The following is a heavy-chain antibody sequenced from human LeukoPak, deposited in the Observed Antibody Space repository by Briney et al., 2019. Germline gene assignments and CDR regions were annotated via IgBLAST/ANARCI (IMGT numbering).Heavy chain of an antibody. CDR2: TSAYNGNT. D-gene: IGHD2-2*01. CDR3: ARVILLWRQLDY. J-gene: IGHJ4*02. Sequence: ASVKVSCNASGYTFTSYGISRVRQAPGQGLERMGWTSAYNGNTNYAQKLPGRVTMTTDTSTSTADMGLGSLRSDDAAVYYCARVILLWRQLDYWGQGTLVTVSS. CDR1: GYTFTSYG. V-gene: IGHV1-18*01.